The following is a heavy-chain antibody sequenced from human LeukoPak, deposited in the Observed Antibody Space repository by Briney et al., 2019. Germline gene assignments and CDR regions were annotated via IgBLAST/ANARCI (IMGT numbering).Heavy chain of an antibody. J-gene: IGHJ4*02. CDR2: INPSGGST. CDR1: GYTFTSYY. CDR3: ARDWHYFDSSGYYRHFDY. Sequence: ASMKVSCKASGYTFTSYYMHWVRQAPGQGLEWMGIINPSGGSTSYAQKFQGRVTMTRDMSTSTVYMELSSLRSEDTAVYYCARDWHYFDSSGYYRHFDYWGQGTLVTVSS. V-gene: IGHV1-46*01. D-gene: IGHD3-22*01.